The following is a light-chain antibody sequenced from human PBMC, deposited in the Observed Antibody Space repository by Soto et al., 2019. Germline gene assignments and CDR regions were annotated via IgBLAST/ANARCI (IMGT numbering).Light chain of an antibody. Sequence: QAVVTQSPSASASLGASVKLTCTLSSGHSSYAIAWHQQQPEKGPRYLMKLNSDGSHRKGDGIPDRFSGSSSGAERYLAISSLQAEDEADYYCQTWVTGHVVFGGGTKLTVL. CDR2: LNSDGSH. J-gene: IGLJ2*01. CDR1: SGHSSYA. V-gene: IGLV4-69*01. CDR3: QTWVTGHVV.